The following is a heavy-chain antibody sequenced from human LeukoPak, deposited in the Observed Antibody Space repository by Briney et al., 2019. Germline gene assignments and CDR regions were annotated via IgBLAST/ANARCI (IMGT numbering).Heavy chain of an antibody. V-gene: IGHV4-4*02. CDR2: IYHSGSP. CDR1: GGSISSNNW. D-gene: IGHD1-1*01. J-gene: IGHJ4*02. Sequence: PTETLSLTCAVSGGSISSNNWWGWVRQPPGKGLEWIGEIYHSGSPNYNPSLKSRVTISVDKSRNHFSLNLSSVTAADTAVYYCARVNINNWHSCDYWGQGTLVTVSS. CDR3: ARVNINNWHSCDY.